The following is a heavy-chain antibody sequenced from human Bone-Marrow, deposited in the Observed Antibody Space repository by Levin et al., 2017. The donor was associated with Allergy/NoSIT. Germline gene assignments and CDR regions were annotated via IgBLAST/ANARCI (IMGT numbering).Heavy chain of an antibody. V-gene: IGHV3-53*01. CDR1: GFIVSTHS. Sequence: TGGSLRLSCAASGFIVSTHSMSWVRQAPGKGLEWVSVIYGGGSTYYADSVKGRFTISRDNSMGTVFLEMNNLRADDTAVYFCAREGGSGWFLDCWGQGTLVTVSS. CDR3: AREGGSGWFLDC. D-gene: IGHD6-19*01. CDR2: IYGGGST. J-gene: IGHJ4*02.